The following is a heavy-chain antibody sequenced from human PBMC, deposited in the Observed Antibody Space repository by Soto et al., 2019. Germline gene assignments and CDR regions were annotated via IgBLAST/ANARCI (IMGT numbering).Heavy chain of an antibody. CDR3: AKKGDSRGFYDI. V-gene: IGHV3-23*01. CDR2: VTTSGRST. Sequence: EVQLLESGGGLVQPGGSLGLSCAASGFTFSNYPMSWVRQAPGKGLEWVSAVTTSGRSTDYADSVKGRFTISRDNSKNTLYLQMNSLRAEDKAVYYCAKKGDSRGFYDIWGQGTMVTVSS. D-gene: IGHD3-16*01. CDR1: GFTFSNYP. J-gene: IGHJ3*02.